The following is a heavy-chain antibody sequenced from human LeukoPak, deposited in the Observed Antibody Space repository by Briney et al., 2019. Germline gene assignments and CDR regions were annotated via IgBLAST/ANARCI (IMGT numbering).Heavy chain of an antibody. D-gene: IGHD4-17*01. Sequence: GGSLRLSCAASGFTFSIYAIHWVRQAPGKGLGWVSSISSSSSSYIYYADSVKGRFTISRDNAKNSLYLQMNSLRAEDTAVYYCARAFSDDYGDVYNWFDPWGRGTLVTVSS. CDR1: GFTFSIYA. V-gene: IGHV3-21*01. CDR2: ISSSSSSYI. J-gene: IGHJ5*02. CDR3: ARAFSDDYGDVYNWFDP.